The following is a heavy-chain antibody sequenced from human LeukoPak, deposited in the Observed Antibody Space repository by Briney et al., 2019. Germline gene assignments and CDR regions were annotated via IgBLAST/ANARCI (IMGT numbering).Heavy chain of an antibody. CDR3: ARDFKGDYQLPLFDP. D-gene: IGHD2-2*01. J-gene: IGHJ5*02. CDR1: GGSISSSSHY. Sequence: PSETLSLTCTVSGGSISSSSHYWGWIRQPPGKGLEWIGSIYYSGSTYYNPSLKSRVTISLDTSKNQFSLKLSSVTAADTAVYYCARDFKGDYQLPLFDPWGQGTLVTVSS. V-gene: IGHV4-39*07. CDR2: IYYSGST.